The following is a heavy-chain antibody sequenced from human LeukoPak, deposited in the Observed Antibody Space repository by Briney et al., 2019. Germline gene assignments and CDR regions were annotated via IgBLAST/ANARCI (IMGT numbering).Heavy chain of an antibody. V-gene: IGHV4-31*03. CDR1: GGSISSGGYY. D-gene: IGHD6-6*01. J-gene: IGHJ4*02. CDR3: ARSRGGLAARVFDY. CDR2: IYYSGST. Sequence: SETLSLTCTVSGGSISSGGYYWSWIRQPPGKGLEWIGYIYYSGSTYYNPSLKSRVTISVDTSKNQFSLKLRSVTAADTAVYYCARSRGGLAARVFDYWGQGTLVTVSS.